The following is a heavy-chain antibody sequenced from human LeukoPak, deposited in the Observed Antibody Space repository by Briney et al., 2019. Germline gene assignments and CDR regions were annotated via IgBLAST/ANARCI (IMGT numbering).Heavy chain of an antibody. CDR3: TRAARRDYVWGSFRPPFDY. J-gene: IGHJ4*02. Sequence: PGGSLRLSCKPSGFTFGDYAMSWVRLAPGKGLEWIGFIRSRAYGGTTEYAASVKGRFTISRDDSKSNAYLQMNSLKTEDTAVYYCTRAARRDYVWGSFRPPFDYWGQGTLVTVSS. CDR2: IRSRAYGGTT. D-gene: IGHD3-16*02. V-gene: IGHV3-49*04. CDR1: GFTFGDYA.